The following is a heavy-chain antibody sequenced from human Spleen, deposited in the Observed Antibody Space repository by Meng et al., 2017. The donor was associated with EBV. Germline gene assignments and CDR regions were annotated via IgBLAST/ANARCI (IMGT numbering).Heavy chain of an antibody. V-gene: IGHV4-61*03. CDR3: ARRGYSRRFFDL. J-gene: IGHJ2*01. Sequence: QGQLQESGPGLVKPSDTLSLTCNVSGASVSRGNYYWSWIRQPPGKGLEWIGYIYYSGSTNYNSSLKSRVAISVDASKNHFSLTLSSVTAADTAVYYCARRGYSRRFFDLWGRGTLVTVSS. CDR2: IYYSGST. CDR1: GASVSRGNYY. D-gene: IGHD6-13*01.